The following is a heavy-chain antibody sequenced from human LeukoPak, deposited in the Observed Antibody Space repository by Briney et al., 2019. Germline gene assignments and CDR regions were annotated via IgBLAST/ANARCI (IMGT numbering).Heavy chain of an antibody. V-gene: IGHV1-69*06. D-gene: IGHD4-17*01. J-gene: IGHJ4*02. CDR3: ARERHDYGDFDY. CDR1: GGTFSSYA. CDR2: IILIFDTA. Sequence: SVKVSCKSSGGTFSSYAISWVRQAPGHGLEWMGGIILIFDTANYALRFKGRLTITADKSTSTAYMELSSLRSEDTAVYYCARERHDYGDFDYWGQGTLVTVSS.